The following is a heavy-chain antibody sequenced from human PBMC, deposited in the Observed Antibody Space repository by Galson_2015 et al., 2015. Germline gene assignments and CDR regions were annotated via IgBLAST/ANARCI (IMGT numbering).Heavy chain of an antibody. CDR3: ARSLVPADYYYGMDV. D-gene: IGHD2-2*01. CDR1: GFTFSSYG. Sequence: SLRLSCAASGFTFSSYGMHWVRQAPGKGLEWVAVIWYDGSNKYYADSVKGRFTISRDNSKNTLYLQMNSLRAEDTAVYYCARSLVPADYYYGMDVWGQGTTVTVSS. J-gene: IGHJ6*02. V-gene: IGHV3-33*01. CDR2: IWYDGSNK.